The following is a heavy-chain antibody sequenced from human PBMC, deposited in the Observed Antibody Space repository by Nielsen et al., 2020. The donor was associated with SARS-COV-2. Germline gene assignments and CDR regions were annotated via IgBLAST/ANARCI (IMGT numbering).Heavy chain of an antibody. CDR1: GLTLRSYA. CDR2: ISGSGGST. Sequence: GESLKISCAASGLTLRSYAMSWVRHVPGKGLEWLSAISGSGGSTFYTDSVKGRFTISRDNSKNTLYLQMNSLRADDTAVYYCAKGGYYDFWSGYYPQTDYYGMDVWGQGTTVTVSS. J-gene: IGHJ6*02. CDR3: AKGGYYDFWSGYYPQTDYYGMDV. D-gene: IGHD3-3*01. V-gene: IGHV3-23*01.